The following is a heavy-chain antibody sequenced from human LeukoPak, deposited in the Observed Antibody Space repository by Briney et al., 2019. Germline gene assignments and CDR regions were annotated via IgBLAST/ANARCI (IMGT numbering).Heavy chain of an antibody. D-gene: IGHD3-10*01. CDR2: ISRSSDTI. CDR3: ARDLTTMVRGLPLDY. V-gene: IGHV3-48*02. J-gene: IGHJ4*02. Sequence: GGSLRLSCAASGFTFSSNRMNWVRQAPGKGLEWVSYISRSSDTIYYADSVKGRFTISRDNAKNSLYLQMNSLRDEDTAVYYCARDLTTMVRGLPLDYWGQGTLVTVSS. CDR1: GFTFSSNR.